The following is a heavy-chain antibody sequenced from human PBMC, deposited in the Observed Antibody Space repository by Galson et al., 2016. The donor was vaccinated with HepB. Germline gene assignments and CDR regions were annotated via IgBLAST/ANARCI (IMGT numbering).Heavy chain of an antibody. CDR1: GFTFGCCG. CDR3: AKEGHYEGHFYMDV. D-gene: IGHD4-17*01. V-gene: IGHV3-33*06. CDR2: IWPDASNE. J-gene: IGHJ6*03. Sequence: SLRLSCAASGFTFGCCGMHWVRQAPGKGLEWVAVIWPDASNEHYGDAVKGRFTISRDNSKNTFYLQMNSLRVEDTAVYYCAKEGHYEGHFYMDVWGEGTTVTVSS.